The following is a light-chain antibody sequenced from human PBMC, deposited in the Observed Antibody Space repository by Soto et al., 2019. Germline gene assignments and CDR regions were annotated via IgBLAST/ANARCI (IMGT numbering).Light chain of an antibody. V-gene: IGKV3-20*01. J-gene: IGKJ3*01. Sequence: EIVLTQSPGTLSLSPGERATLSCRASQSVSSSYLAWYKQKPGQAPRLLIYGASSRATGIPDRFSGSGSGTDFTLTISRLEPEDFAVYYCQQYGRSPPFTFGPGTKVDIK. CDR1: QSVSSSY. CDR2: GAS. CDR3: QQYGRSPPFT.